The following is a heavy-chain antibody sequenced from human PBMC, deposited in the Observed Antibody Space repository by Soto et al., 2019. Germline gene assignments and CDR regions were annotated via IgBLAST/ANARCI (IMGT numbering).Heavy chain of an antibody. CDR2: IWYDGSNK. D-gene: IGHD6-19*01. Sequence: QVQLVESGGGVVQPGRSLRLSCAASGFTFSSYGMHWVRQAPGKGLEWVAVIWYDGSNKYYADSVKGRFTISRDNSKNALYMQMNSLRAEGTAVYYCARGGVAVAGTHFDYWGQGTLVTVSS. CDR3: ARGGVAVAGTHFDY. V-gene: IGHV3-33*01. CDR1: GFTFSSYG. J-gene: IGHJ4*02.